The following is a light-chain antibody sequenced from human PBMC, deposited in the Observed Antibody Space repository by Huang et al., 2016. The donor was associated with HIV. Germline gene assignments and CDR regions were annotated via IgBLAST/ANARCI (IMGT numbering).Light chain of an antibody. Sequence: EIVLTQSPGTLSLSPGERATLSCRANQSVSGSYLAWYQQKPGQAPRLLIDGASSRATGIPDRFSGSGSGTDFTLTITRLEPEDTALYYCQVYGTSPPGPFGPGATVHIK. V-gene: IGKV3-20*01. CDR3: QVYGTSPPGP. CDR2: GAS. CDR1: QSVSGSY. J-gene: IGKJ3*01.